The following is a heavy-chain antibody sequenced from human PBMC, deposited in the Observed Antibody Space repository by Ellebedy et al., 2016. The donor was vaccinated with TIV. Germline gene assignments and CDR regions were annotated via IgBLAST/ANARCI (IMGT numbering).Heavy chain of an antibody. CDR2: IDPSDSYT. J-gene: IGHJ5*02. CDR1: GYIFTNYW. D-gene: IGHD1-20*01. CDR3: ARISFNWNAENWLDP. V-gene: IGHV5-10-1*01. Sequence: PGGSLRLSCQGSGYIFTNYWISWVRQMPGKGLEWMGRIDPSDSYTNYSPAFQGHVSISVDKSISTAYVQWSSLKASDTAMYFCARISFNWNAENWLDPWGQGTLVTVSS.